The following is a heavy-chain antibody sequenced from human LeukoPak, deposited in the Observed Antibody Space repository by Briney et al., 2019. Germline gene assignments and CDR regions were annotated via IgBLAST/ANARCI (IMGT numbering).Heavy chain of an antibody. Sequence: ASVKVSCKVSGYSYTSNYIHWVRQAPGQGLEWMGMIYPRDGSTSYAQRFQDRVTVTRDTSTSTVHMELSGLRSEDTAVYYCARDQEGFDYWGQGTLVTVSS. CDR1: GYSYTSNY. CDR3: ARDQEGFDY. V-gene: IGHV1-46*01. CDR2: IYPRDGST. J-gene: IGHJ4*02.